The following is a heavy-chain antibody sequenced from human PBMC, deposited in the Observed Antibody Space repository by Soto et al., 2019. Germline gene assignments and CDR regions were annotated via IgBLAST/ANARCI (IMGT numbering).Heavy chain of an antibody. D-gene: IGHD1-1*01. CDR2: MKQDGGDK. Sequence: GGSLRLSCAASGFTFSSYWMSWVRQAPGKGLEWVANMKQDGGDKYYVDSVKGRFTISRDNAKNSLYLQVNSLRAEDTAVYYCAKKQTFMEPIDDWGQGTLVTVSS. V-gene: IGHV3-7*03. J-gene: IGHJ4*02. CDR3: AKKQTFMEPIDD. CDR1: GFTFSSYW.